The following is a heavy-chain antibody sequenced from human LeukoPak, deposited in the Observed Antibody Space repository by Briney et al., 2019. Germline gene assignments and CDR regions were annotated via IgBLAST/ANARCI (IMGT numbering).Heavy chain of an antibody. Sequence: ASVKVSCKASGYTFTTYGITWVRQAPGQGLEWMGWINTDNDNTNYAQKFQDRVTMTTDTSTSTVYMELRSLRFDDTAMYYCARHSFPYYDSSGPIDYWGQGTLVTVSS. CDR3: ARHSFPYYDSSGPIDY. CDR1: GYTFTTYG. CDR2: INTDNDNT. D-gene: IGHD3-22*01. J-gene: IGHJ4*02. V-gene: IGHV1-18*01.